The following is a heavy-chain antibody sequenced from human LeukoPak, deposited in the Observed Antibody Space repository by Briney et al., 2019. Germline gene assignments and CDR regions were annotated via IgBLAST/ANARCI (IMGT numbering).Heavy chain of an antibody. Sequence: GGSLRLSCAASGFTFSSYEMNWVRQAPGRGLEWVSYISSSGSTIYYADSLKGRFTISRDNAKNSLYLQMNSLRAEDTAVYYCARAHYYDSSGLDFWGQGTLVTVSS. J-gene: IGHJ4*02. CDR3: ARAHYYDSSGLDF. CDR1: GFTFSSYE. V-gene: IGHV3-48*03. D-gene: IGHD3-22*01. CDR2: ISSSGSTI.